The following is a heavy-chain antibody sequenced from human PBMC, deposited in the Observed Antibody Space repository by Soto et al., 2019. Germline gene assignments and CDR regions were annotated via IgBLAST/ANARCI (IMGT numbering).Heavy chain of an antibody. CDR2: INGDGTVT. CDR1: GFTFSSYW. CDR3: TRVLRSSGSEAFDI. D-gene: IGHD1-26*01. J-gene: IGHJ3*02. Sequence: EVQLVESGGALVQPGGSLRVSCEASGFTFSSYWMHWVRRAPGKGLVWVARINGDGTVTTDANSVKGRVTISRDNAKNALYLQMGSLRAEDTAMYYCTRVLRSSGSEAFDIWGQGTVVTVSS. V-gene: IGHV3-74*01.